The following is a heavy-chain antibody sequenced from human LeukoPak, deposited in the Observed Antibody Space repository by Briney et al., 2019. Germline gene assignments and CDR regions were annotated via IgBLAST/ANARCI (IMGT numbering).Heavy chain of an antibody. V-gene: IGHV3-20*04. D-gene: IGHD2-15*01. Sequence: GGSLRLSCVASGFTFDDYAMHWVRQAPGKGLEWVSGINWNGGSTVYADSVKGRFTISRDNAKNSLYLQMNSLRAEDTALYYCASLGYCSGGSCYARRDYWGQGTLVTVSS. CDR3: ASLGYCSGGSCYARRDY. CDR2: INWNGGST. J-gene: IGHJ4*02. CDR1: GFTFDDYA.